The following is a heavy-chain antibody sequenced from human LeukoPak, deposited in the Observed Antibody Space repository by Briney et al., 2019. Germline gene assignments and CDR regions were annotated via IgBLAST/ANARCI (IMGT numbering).Heavy chain of an antibody. CDR2: INPNSGGT. J-gene: IGHJ6*02. Sequence: ASVKVSCKASGYTFTDYYMHWVRQAPGQGLAWMGWINPNSGGTNYAQKFQGRVTMTRDTSISTAYMELSRLRSDDTAVYYCARMHPYTRLLWFGEDGMDVWGQGTTVTVSS. CDR1: GYTFTDYY. V-gene: IGHV1-2*02. CDR3: ARMHPYTRLLWFGEDGMDV. D-gene: IGHD3-10*01.